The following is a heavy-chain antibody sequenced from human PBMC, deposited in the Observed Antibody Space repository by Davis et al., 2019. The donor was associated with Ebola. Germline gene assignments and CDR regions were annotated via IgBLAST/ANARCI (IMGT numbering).Heavy chain of an antibody. V-gene: IGHV4-59*01. CDR2: VYYSGTT. D-gene: IGHD3-16*01. CDR1: GGSISDYY. J-gene: IGHJ5*02. Sequence: PSETLSLTCTVSGGSISDYYWSWIRQPPGKGLEGIGYVYYSGTTNYNPSLKSRVTISLDTSKNQFSLKLNSVTAADTAVFYCARYWGTGDVAFDPWGQGTLVTVSS. CDR3: ARYWGTGDVAFDP.